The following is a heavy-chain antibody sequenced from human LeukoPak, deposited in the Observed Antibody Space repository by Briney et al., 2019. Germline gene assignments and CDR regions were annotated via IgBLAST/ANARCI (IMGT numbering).Heavy chain of an antibody. CDR3: ARVDRGYYSSGSYVY. CDR1: GFTFSNYW. D-gene: IGHD3-10*01. CDR2: IKQDGGEK. V-gene: IGHV3-7*01. J-gene: IGHJ4*02. Sequence: GGSLRLSCAASGFTFSNYWMSWVRQAPGKGLEWVANIKQDGGEKYCADSVKGRFTISRDNAKSSLYLQVNSLRVEDTAVYYCARVDRGYYSSGSYVYWGQGTLVTVSS.